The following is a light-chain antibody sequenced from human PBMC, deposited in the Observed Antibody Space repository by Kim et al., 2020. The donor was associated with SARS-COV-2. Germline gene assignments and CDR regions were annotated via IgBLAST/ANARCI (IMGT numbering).Light chain of an antibody. J-gene: IGLJ2*01. CDR3: QSGRL. V-gene: IGLV6-57*03. Sequence: EAPGKTVTISCTRSSGRIASNFVQWYQQRPGSAPTAVIYEDNQRPSWVPDRFSGSIDDSSNSASLTISGLKTEDEADYYCQSGRLFGGGTQLTVL. CDR2: EDN. CDR1: SGRIASNF.